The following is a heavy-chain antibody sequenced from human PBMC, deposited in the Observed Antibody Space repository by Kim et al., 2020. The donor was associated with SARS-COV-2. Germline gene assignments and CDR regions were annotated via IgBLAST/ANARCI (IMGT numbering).Heavy chain of an antibody. CDR1: GFTFSSYA. CDR3: AKGVGATLGYYYYMGV. D-gene: IGHD1-26*01. CDR2: ISGSGGST. V-gene: IGHV3-23*01. J-gene: IGHJ6*03. Sequence: GGSLRLSCAASGFTFSSYAMSWVRQAPGKGLEWVSAISGSGGSTYYADSVKGRFTISRDNSKNTLYLQMNSLRAEDTAVYYCAKGVGATLGYYYYMGVWGKGTTVTVSS.